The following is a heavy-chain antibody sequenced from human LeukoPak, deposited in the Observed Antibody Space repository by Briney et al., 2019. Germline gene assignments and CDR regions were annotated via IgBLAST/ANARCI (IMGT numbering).Heavy chain of an antibody. D-gene: IGHD2-21*01. CDR3: AKDLPLAYCGGDCYSGPDY. CDR2: ISYDGSNK. CDR1: GLTFSSYG. Sequence: GGSLRLSCAASGLTFSSYGMHWVRQAPGKGLEWVAVISYDGSNKYYADSVKGRFTISRDNSKNTLYLQMNSLRAEDTAVYYCAKDLPLAYCGGDCYSGPDYWGQGTLVTVSS. V-gene: IGHV3-30*18. J-gene: IGHJ4*02.